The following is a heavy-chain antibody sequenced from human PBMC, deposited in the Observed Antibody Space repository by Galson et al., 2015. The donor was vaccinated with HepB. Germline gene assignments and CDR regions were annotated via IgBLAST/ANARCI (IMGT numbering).Heavy chain of an antibody. D-gene: IGHD3-3*02. CDR1: GFTFSDYY. CDR2: VRHKARRYTT. V-gene: IGHV3-72*01. J-gene: IGHJ4*02. Sequence: SLRLSCAASGFTFSDYYMEWVRQAPGKGLEWVGRVRHKARRYTTDYVASVEGRFTISRDDSKNSLYQQMDSLKTEDTAVYYCSRTLPGIDLDYWGQGTLVTVSS. CDR3: SRTLPGIDLDY.